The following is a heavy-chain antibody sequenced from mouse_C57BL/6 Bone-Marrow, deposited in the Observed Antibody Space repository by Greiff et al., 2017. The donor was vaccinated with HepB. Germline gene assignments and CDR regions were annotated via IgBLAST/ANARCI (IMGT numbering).Heavy chain of an antibody. CDR3: ARGDCLFAY. CDR2: IYPGDGDT. CDR1: GYAFSSSW. Sequence: QVQLQQSGPELVKPGASVKISCKASGYAFSSSWMNWVKQRPGKGHEWIGRIYPGDGDTNYNGKFKGKATLTADKSSSTAYMQLSSLTSEDSAVYFCARGDCLFAYWGQGTLVTVSA. J-gene: IGHJ3*01. V-gene: IGHV1-82*01.